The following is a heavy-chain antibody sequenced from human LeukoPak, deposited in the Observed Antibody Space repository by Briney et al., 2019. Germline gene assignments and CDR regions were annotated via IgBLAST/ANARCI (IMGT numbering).Heavy chain of an antibody. CDR1: GGSISSGDYY. J-gene: IGHJ3*02. D-gene: IGHD3-3*01. Sequence: SETLSLTCTVSGGSISSGDYYWSWIRQPPGKGLEWIGYIYYSGSTYYNPSLKSRVTISVDTSKNQFSLKLSSVTAADTAVYYCAREALNYDFWSGPAHDAFDIRGQGTMVTVSS. V-gene: IGHV4-30-4*01. CDR3: AREALNYDFWSGPAHDAFDI. CDR2: IYYSGST.